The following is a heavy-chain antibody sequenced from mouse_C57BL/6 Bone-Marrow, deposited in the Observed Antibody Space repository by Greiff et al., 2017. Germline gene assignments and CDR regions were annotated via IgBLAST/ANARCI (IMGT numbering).Heavy chain of an antibody. CDR1: GYTFTSYW. V-gene: IGHV1-69*01. CDR3: ARRDYDETWFAY. J-gene: IGHJ3*01. Sequence: VQLQQSGAELVMPGASVKLSCKASGYTFTSYWMHWVKQRPGQGLEWIGEIDPSDSYTNYNQKFKGKSTLTVDKSSSTAYMQLSSLTSEDSAVYYCARRDYDETWFAYWGQGTLVTVSA. D-gene: IGHD2-4*01. CDR2: IDPSDSYT.